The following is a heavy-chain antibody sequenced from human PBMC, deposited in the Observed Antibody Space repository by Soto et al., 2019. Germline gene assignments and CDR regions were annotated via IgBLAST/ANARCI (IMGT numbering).Heavy chain of an antibody. D-gene: IGHD4-4*01. CDR2: ISYDGSNK. CDR1: GFTFSSYG. J-gene: IGHJ4*02. CDR3: AKDPYSNYPY. V-gene: IGHV3-30*18. Sequence: PVGSLRLSCAASGFTFSSYGMHWVRQAPGKGLEWVAVISYDGSNKYYADSVKGRFTISRDNSKNTLYLQMNSLRAEDTAVYYCAKDPYSNYPYWGQGTLVTVSS.